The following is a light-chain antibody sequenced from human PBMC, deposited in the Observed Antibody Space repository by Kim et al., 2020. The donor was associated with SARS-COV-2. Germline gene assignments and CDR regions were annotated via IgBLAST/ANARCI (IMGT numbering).Light chain of an antibody. CDR2: DVS. J-gene: IGLJ2*01. CDR3: CSYAGSYIWV. V-gene: IGLV2-11*01. CDR1: SCDVGGYKF. Sequence: QSALTQPRSVSGSPGQSVTISCSGTSCDVGGYKFVSWYQQHPGKVPKLIIYDVSKRPSGVPDRFSGSKSGNTASLTISGLQAEDEADYYCCSYAGSYIWVFGGGTQLTVL.